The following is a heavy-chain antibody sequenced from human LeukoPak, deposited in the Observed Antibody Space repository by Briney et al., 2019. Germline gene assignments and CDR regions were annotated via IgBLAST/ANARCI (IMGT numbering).Heavy chain of an antibody. CDR1: GGSISSSSYY. D-gene: IGHD2-2*01. CDR3: ARQPAGVVVVPAANGDNWFNP. Sequence: SETLSLTCTVSGGSISSSSYYWGWIRQPPGKGLEWIGSIYYSGSTYYNLSLKSRVTISVDTSKNQFSLKLSSVTAADTAVYYCARQPAGVVVVPAANGDNWFNPWGQGTLVTVSS. J-gene: IGHJ5*02. CDR2: IYYSGST. V-gene: IGHV4-39*01.